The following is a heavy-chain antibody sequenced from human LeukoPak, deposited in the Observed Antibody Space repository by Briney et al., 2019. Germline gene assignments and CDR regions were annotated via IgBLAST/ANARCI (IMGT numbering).Heavy chain of an antibody. CDR1: GFSLSSSGVG. Sequence: SGPTLVNPTQTLTLTCTFSGFSLSSSGVGVGWIRQPPGKALEWLALIYWNDDKRYSPSLKSRLIITKDTSKNQVVLTVTNMDPVDAATYYCAHRLSVAAGDYMDVWGKGTTVTVSS. V-gene: IGHV2-5*01. D-gene: IGHD6-25*01. CDR3: AHRLSVAAGDYMDV. J-gene: IGHJ6*03. CDR2: IYWNDDK.